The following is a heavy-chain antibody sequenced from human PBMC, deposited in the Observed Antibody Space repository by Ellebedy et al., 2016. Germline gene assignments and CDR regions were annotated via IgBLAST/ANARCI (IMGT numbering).Heavy chain of an antibody. CDR3: SKGPRFEDWFEP. J-gene: IGHJ5*02. Sequence: GESLKISCTASGFNFDVYGMHWVRQAPAKGLGWVALISFDGKTKYYADSVRGRFTISRDNSKKTLYLEMHSLRGADTAIYYCSKGPRFEDWFEPWGQGTLVTVS. CDR2: ISFDGKTK. CDR1: GFNFDVYG. V-gene: IGHV3-30*18.